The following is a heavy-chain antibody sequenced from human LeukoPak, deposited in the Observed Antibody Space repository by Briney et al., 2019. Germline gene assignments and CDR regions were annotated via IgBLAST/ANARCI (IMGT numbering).Heavy chain of an antibody. V-gene: IGHV1-18*01. D-gene: IGHD2-2*01. J-gene: IGHJ4*02. CDR3: ARDLKGKRPAATLGY. Sequence: ASVKVSCKASGGTFSSYAISWVRQAPGQGLEWMGWISAYNGNTNYAQKLQGRVTMTTDTSTSTAYMELRSLRSDDTAVYYCARDLKGKRPAATLGYWGQGTLVTVSS. CDR2: ISAYNGNT. CDR1: GGTFSSYA.